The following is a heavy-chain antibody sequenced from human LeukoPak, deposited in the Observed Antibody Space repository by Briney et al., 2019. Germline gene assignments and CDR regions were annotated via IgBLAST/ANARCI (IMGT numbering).Heavy chain of an antibody. V-gene: IGHV4-61*01. CDR2: IYYSGST. Sequence: SETLSLTCTVSGGSISSGSYYWSWILQPPGKGLEWIGYIYYSGSTSYNPSLKSRVTISVDTSKKQFSLKLSSVTAADTAFYYCARYIVSYPHDAFDIWGQGTMVTVSS. D-gene: IGHD1-26*01. CDR1: GGSISSGSYY. J-gene: IGHJ3*02. CDR3: ARYIVSYPHDAFDI.